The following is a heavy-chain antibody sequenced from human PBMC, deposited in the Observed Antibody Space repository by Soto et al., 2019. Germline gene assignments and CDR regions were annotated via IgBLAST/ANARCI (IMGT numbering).Heavy chain of an antibody. CDR1: GGSISSSSYY. J-gene: IGHJ4*02. CDR3: ARRVGSSSGWYRY. CDR2: IYYSGST. Sequence: PSETLSLTCTVSGGSISSSSYYWGWIRQPPGKGLEWIGSIYYSGSTYYSPSLKSRVTISVDTSKNQFSLKLSSVTAADTAVYYCARRVGSSSGWYRYWGQGTLVTVSS. V-gene: IGHV4-39*01. D-gene: IGHD6-19*01.